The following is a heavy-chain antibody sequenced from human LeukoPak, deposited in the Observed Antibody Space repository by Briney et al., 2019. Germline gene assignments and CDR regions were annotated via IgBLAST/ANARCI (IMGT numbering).Heavy chain of an antibody. J-gene: IGHJ4*02. CDR3: AREPYGSGSRVFSY. Sequence: ASVKVSCKTSGYTFTGYYMHWVRQAPGQGLEWMGWINPNSGGTNYAQKFQGRVTMTRDTSISTAYMELSRLRSDDTAVYYCAREPYGSGSRVFSYWGQGTLVTVSS. D-gene: IGHD3-10*01. CDR1: GYTFTGYY. CDR2: INPNSGGT. V-gene: IGHV1-2*02.